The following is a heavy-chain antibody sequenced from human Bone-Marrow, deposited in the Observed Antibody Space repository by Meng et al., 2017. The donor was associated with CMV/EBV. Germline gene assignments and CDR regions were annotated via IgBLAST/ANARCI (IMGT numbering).Heavy chain of an antibody. CDR3: ARGRGLRSKNYFDY. CDR1: GGSFSGYY. Sequence: SETLSLTCAVYGGSFSGYYWSWIRQPPGKGLEWIGEINHSGSTNYNPSLKSRVTISVDTSKNQFSLKQSSVTAADTAVYSCARGRGLRSKNYFDYWGQGTLATVSS. D-gene: IGHD4-17*01. CDR2: INHSGST. J-gene: IGHJ4*02. V-gene: IGHV4-34*01.